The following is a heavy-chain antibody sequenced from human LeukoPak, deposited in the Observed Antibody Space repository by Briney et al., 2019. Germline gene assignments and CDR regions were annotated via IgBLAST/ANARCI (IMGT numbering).Heavy chain of an antibody. CDR3: ARVSSSWYGGSDY. J-gene: IGHJ4*02. Sequence: ASVKVSCKASGYTFTSCYMHWVRQAPGQGLEWMGIINPSGGSTSYAQKFQGRVTMTRDTSTSTVYMELGSLRSEDTAVYYCARVSSSWYGGSDYWGQGTLVTVSS. D-gene: IGHD6-13*01. CDR2: INPSGGST. CDR1: GYTFTSCY. V-gene: IGHV1-46*01.